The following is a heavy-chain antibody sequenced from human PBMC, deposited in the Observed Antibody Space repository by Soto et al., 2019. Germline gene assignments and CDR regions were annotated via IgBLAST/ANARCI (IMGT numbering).Heavy chain of an antibody. V-gene: IGHV1-18*01. Sequence: QVPLVQSGAEVKKPGASVKVSCKASGYTFTSYGISWVRQAPGQGLEWRGWISAYNGNTNYAQKLQGRVTMTTDTAPSTGYMELRSLRSDAPALYYRASCYVGGSCYPGSEYFPHWGQGTLVTVSS. D-gene: IGHD2-15*01. CDR2: ISAYNGNT. J-gene: IGHJ1*01. CDR1: GYTFTSYG. CDR3: ASCYVGGSCYPGSEYFPH.